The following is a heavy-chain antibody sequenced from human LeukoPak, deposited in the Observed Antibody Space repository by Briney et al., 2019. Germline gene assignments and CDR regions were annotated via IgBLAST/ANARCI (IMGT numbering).Heavy chain of an antibody. CDR2: IIPILGIA. D-gene: IGHD3-22*01. Sequence: ASVKVSCKASGGTFSSYAISWVRQAPGQGLEWMGRIIPILGIANYAQKFQGRVTITADKSTSTAYMELSSLRSEDTAVYYCAAKDSSGSNDYWGQGTLVTVSS. J-gene: IGHJ4*02. CDR1: GGTFSSYA. CDR3: AAKDSSGSNDY. V-gene: IGHV1-69*04.